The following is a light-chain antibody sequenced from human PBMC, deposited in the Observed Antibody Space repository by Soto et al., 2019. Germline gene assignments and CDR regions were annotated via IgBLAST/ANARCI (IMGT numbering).Light chain of an antibody. CDR3: QQYDTTPFT. CDR1: QSVGGTY. Sequence: EIVLTQSPGTLSVSPGERATLSCRASQSVGGTYIAWYQQKPGQAPRLLIYDASSRANAIPDRFSGSGSGTDFTLTITRLEPEDFALYFCQQYDTTPFTFGPGTKVDI. V-gene: IGKV3-20*01. CDR2: DAS. J-gene: IGKJ3*01.